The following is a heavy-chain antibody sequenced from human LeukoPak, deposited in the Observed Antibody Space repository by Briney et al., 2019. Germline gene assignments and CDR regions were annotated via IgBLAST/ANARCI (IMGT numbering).Heavy chain of an antibody. V-gene: IGHV4-4*08. CDR1: GFSVSGSD. J-gene: IGHJ3*02. CDR2: IYTSGST. CDR3: ARVFGAFDI. Sequence: PGGSLRLSCAASGFSVSGSDMSWVRQAPGKGLEWIGRIYTSGSTNYNPSLKSRVTISVDTSKNQFSLKLSSVTAADTAVYYCARVFGAFDIWGQGTMVTVSS. D-gene: IGHD3-10*01.